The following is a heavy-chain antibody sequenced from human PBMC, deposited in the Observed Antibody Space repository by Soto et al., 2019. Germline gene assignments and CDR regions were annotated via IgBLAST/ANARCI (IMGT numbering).Heavy chain of an antibody. J-gene: IGHJ4*02. CDR3: AKDGTHLWSKQYYFDS. CDR1: GFTFSDYT. V-gene: IGHV3-30*18. D-gene: IGHD1-26*01. CDR2: ILYDESDQ. Sequence: QVQLVESGGGVVQPGRSLRLSCSASGFTFSDYTMHWVRQAPGRGLEWVAIILYDESDQYYSDSVKGRFTISRDNSKNTLYLHMHSLTTEDTAVYYCAKDGTHLWSKQYYFDSWGQGALVTVSS.